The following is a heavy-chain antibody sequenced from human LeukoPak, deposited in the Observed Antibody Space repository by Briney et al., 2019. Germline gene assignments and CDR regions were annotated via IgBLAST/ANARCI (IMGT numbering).Heavy chain of an antibody. CDR1: GFTFDDYA. CDR2: ISWDGGST. V-gene: IGHV3-43D*03. CDR3: AKDIGIGNPYDSSGYYGLALDY. D-gene: IGHD3-22*01. Sequence: GGSLRLSCAASGFTFDDYAMHWVRQAPGKGLEWVSLISWDGGSTYYADSVKGRFTISRDNSKNSLYLQMNSLRAEDTALYYCAKDIGIGNPYDSSGYYGLALDYWGQGTLVTVSS. J-gene: IGHJ4*02.